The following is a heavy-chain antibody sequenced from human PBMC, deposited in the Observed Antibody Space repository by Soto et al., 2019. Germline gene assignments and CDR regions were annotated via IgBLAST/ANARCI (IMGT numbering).Heavy chain of an antibody. CDR2: ISYDGSNK. Sequence: VGSLRLSCASSVFTFSSYGMHWVRQSPGKWLEWVAVISYDGSNKYYADSVKGRFTISRDNSKNTLYLQMNSLRAEDTAVYYCGKVMYYYVSGSYLDSMEYLGQGTMVNVSS. D-gene: IGHD3-10*01. V-gene: IGHV3-30*18. CDR1: VFTFSSYG. J-gene: IGHJ4*01. CDR3: GKVMYYYVSGSYLDSMEY.